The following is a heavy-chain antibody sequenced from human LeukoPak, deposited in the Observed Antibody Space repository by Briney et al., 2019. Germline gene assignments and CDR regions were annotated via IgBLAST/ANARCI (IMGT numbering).Heavy chain of an antibody. CDR1: GGSFSGYY. D-gene: IGHD3-22*01. CDR2: INHSGST. CDR3: ARVIYYDSSGYYYGGWYYFDY. V-gene: IGHV4-34*01. J-gene: IGHJ4*02. Sequence: SETLSLTCADYGGSFSGYYWRWIRQPPGKGLEWIGEINHSGSTSYNPSLKSRVTISVDTSKNQFSLKLSSVTAADTAVYYCARVIYYDSSGYYYGGWYYFDYWGQGTLVTVSS.